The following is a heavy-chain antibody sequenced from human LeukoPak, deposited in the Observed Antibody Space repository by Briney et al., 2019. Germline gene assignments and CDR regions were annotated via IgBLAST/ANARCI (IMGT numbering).Heavy chain of an antibody. CDR1: GSTFSNYV. CDR2: IAHDGSNK. CDR3: ARRFDY. V-gene: IGHV3-30*03. J-gene: IGHJ4*02. Sequence: GGSLKLSCAASGSTFSNYVMQWVRQAPGKGLEWVALIAHDGSNKYYADSVKGRFTISRDNAKNSLYLQMNSLRAEDTAVYYCARRFDYWGQGTLVTVSS.